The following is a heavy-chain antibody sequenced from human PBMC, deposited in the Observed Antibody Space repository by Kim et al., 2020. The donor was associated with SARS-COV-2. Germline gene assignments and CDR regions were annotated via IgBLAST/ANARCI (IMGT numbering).Heavy chain of an antibody. V-gene: IGHV1-18*01. D-gene: IGHD6-19*01. CDR2: ISGYSGNT. Sequence: ASVKVSCKASGYTFSTYGFTWVRQAPGQGLEWMGWISGYSGNTNYAQNLQGRVTMTTDTSTRTAYMELRSLTSDDTAVYYCARGTRQWLDYWGQGTLVTVSS. CDR3: ARGTRQWLDY. J-gene: IGHJ4*02. CDR1: GYTFSTYG.